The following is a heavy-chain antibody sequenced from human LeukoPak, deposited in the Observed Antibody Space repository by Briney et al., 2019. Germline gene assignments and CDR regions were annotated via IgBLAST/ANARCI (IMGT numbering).Heavy chain of an antibody. CDR3: AMYYDFPYYMDV. D-gene: IGHD3-3*01. V-gene: IGHV4-59*11. J-gene: IGHJ6*03. CDR2: IYYSGST. CDR1: GGAISTHY. Sequence: SETLSLTCTVSGGAISTHYWSWIRQPPGKGLESIGYIYYSGSTNYNPSLKSRVTISLDTSKNQFSLKLSSATAADTAVYYCAMYYDFPYYMDVWGKGTTVTVSS.